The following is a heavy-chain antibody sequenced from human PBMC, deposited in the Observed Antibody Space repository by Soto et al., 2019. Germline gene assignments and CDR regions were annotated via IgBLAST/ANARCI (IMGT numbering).Heavy chain of an antibody. Sequence: GGSLRLSCAASGFTFSSYGMHWVRQAPGKGLEWVAVISYDGSNKYYADSVKGRFTISRDNSKNTLYLQMNSLRAEDTAVYYCAKFEVTTVALDYWGQGTLVTVSS. CDR3: AKFEVTTVALDY. CDR1: GFTFSSYG. CDR2: ISYDGSNK. D-gene: IGHD4-17*01. V-gene: IGHV3-30*18. J-gene: IGHJ4*02.